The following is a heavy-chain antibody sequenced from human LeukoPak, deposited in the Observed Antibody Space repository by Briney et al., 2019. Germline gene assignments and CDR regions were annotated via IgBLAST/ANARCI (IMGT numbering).Heavy chain of an antibody. CDR1: GYTFTSYG. Sequence: GASVKVSCKASGYTFTSYGISWVRQAPGQGLEWMGWISAYNGNTNYAQKLQGRVTMTTDTPTSTAYMELRSLRSDDTAVYYCARMVVAASRYYYYGMDVWGQGTTVTVSS. CDR2: ISAYNGNT. CDR3: ARMVVAASRYYYYGMDV. J-gene: IGHJ6*02. D-gene: IGHD2-15*01. V-gene: IGHV1-18*01.